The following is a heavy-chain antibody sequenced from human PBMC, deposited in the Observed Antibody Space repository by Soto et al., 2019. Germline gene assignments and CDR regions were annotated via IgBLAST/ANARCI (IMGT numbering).Heavy chain of an antibody. Sequence: QVQLQQWGAGLLKPSETLSLTCDVHGGSFSGHFWSWIRQSPGKGLEWIGAISHTAATNYNASLESRVTISLDTSKNQFSLRLRSVTAADTAVYYCARETYHYDNDAYKQTIVLDSWGQGTLVTVSS. CDR2: ISHTAAT. J-gene: IGHJ5*01. CDR1: GGSFSGHF. V-gene: IGHV4-34*02. CDR3: ARETYHYDNDAYKQTIVLDS. D-gene: IGHD3-16*01.